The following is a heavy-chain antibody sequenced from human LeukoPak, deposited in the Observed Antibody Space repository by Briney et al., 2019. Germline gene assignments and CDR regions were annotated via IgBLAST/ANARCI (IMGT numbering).Heavy chain of an antibody. CDR3: ARGAAHPKSSWFDP. Sequence: ASVKVSCXASGYTFTSYGISWVRQAPGQGLEWMGWISAYNGNTNYAQKLQGRVTMTTDTSTSTAYMELRSLRSDDTAVYYCARGAAHPKSSWFDPWGQGTLVTVSS. V-gene: IGHV1-18*01. D-gene: IGHD2-2*01. CDR2: ISAYNGNT. J-gene: IGHJ5*02. CDR1: GYTFTSYG.